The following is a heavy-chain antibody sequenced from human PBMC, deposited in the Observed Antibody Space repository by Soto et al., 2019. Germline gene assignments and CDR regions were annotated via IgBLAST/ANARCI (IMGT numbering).Heavy chain of an antibody. J-gene: IGHJ2*01. CDR3: ARAPGYCSGGSCDYWYFDL. CDR1: GYTFTSDG. V-gene: IGHV1-18*01. CDR2: ISAYNGNT. D-gene: IGHD2-15*01. Sequence: ASVKVSCKASGYTFTSDGISWVRQAPGQGLEWMGWISAYNGNTNYAQKLQGRVTMTTDTSTSTAYMELRSLRSDDTAVYYCARAPGYCSGGSCDYWYFDLWGRGTLVTVSS.